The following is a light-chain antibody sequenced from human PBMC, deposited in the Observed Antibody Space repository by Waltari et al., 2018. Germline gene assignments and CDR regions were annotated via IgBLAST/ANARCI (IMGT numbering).Light chain of an antibody. J-gene: IGLJ1*01. CDR2: ENF. CDR1: SPNIGTNS. Sequence: QSVLTQPPSVSAAPGQMVSISFSVSSPNIGTNSVSWYQKLPETAPKLLIYENFQRPSGIPHRFYGSKSGTSATLDITGLQTGDEGDYYCATWDSSLSAGVFGTGTKVTVL. V-gene: IGLV1-51*01. CDR3: ATWDSSLSAGV.